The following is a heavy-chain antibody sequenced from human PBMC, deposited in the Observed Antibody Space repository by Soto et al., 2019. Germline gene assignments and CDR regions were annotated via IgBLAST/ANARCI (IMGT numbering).Heavy chain of an antibody. CDR2: IIPIFGTA. CDR1: GGTFSSYA. CDR3: ARVGDCSSTSCYSSSWYYFDY. Sequence: ASVKVSCKASGGTFSSYAISWVRQAPGQGLEWMGGIIPIFGTANYAQKFQGRVTITADESTSTAYMELSSLRSEDTAVYYCARVGDCSSTSCYSSSWYYFDYWGQGTLVTVSS. D-gene: IGHD2-2*02. J-gene: IGHJ4*02. V-gene: IGHV1-69*13.